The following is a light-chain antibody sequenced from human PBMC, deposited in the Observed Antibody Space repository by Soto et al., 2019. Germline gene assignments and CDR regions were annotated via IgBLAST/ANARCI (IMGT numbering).Light chain of an antibody. CDR1: HNDIGTYDY. Sequence: QSALTQPTSVSGSRGQSITISCTGNHNDIGTYDYVSWYQQHPGRAPRLLIHGVTTRPSGISGRFSASKSGLTASLTISGLQPEDEADYYCSSFTSNRIYVFGPGTKLTVL. CDR3: SSFTSNRIYV. V-gene: IGLV2-14*03. CDR2: GVT. J-gene: IGLJ1*01.